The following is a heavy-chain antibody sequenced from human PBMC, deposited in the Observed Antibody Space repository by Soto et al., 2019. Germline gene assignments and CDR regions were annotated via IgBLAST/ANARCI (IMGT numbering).Heavy chain of an antibody. D-gene: IGHD1-26*01. CDR1: GFTFSSYS. CDR3: ASLGIVGATSLDY. J-gene: IGHJ4*02. V-gene: IGHV3-21*01. CDR2: ISSSSSYI. Sequence: PGGSLRLSCAASGFTFSSYSMNWVRQAPGKGLEWVSSISSSSSYIYYADSVKGRFAISRDNAKNSLYLQMNSLRAEDTAVYYCASLGIVGATSLDYCGQGTLVTVSS.